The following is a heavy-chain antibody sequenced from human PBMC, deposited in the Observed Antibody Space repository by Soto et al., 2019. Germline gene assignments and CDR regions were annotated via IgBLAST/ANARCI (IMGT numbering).Heavy chain of an antibody. CDR2: IYYSGST. J-gene: IGHJ4*02. Sequence: PSDILSLTCTVSGGSISSGGYYWSWIRQHPGKGLEWIGYIYYSGSTYYNPSLKSRVTISVDTSKNQFSLKLSSVTAADTAVYYCARGPAKFYDYGDLVDYWGQGTLVTVSS. V-gene: IGHV4-31*03. D-gene: IGHD4-17*01. CDR1: GGSISSGGYY. CDR3: ARGPAKFYDYGDLVDY.